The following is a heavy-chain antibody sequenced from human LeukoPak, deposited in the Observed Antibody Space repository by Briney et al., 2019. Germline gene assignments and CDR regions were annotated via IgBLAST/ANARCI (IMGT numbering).Heavy chain of an antibody. Sequence: SETLSLTCTVSGGSISGYYWSWIRQPPGKGLEWIGYIYYIGSTYYNPSLKSRVTISVDTSKNQFSLKLSSVTAADTAVYYCARHGGVVVVAARGWFDPWGQGTLVTVSS. V-gene: IGHV4-59*08. CDR2: IYYIGST. CDR1: GGSISGYY. J-gene: IGHJ5*02. CDR3: ARHGGVVVVAARGWFDP. D-gene: IGHD2-15*01.